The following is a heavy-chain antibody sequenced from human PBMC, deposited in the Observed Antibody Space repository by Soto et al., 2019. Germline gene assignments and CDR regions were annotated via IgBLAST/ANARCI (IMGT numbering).Heavy chain of an antibody. V-gene: IGHV4-59*01. D-gene: IGHD4-4*01. CDR1: GGSISTYH. J-gene: IGHJ4*02. CDR2: VYYNGNT. Sequence: QVQLQGSGPGLVKPSETLSLRCSVSGGSISTYHWSWIRQPPGKRLEWIGNVYYNGNTNYNPSVKSRVSISVDTSKNDFFLRLSSVTAADTAVYYCARGGATGYLDSWGQGTRVIVSS. CDR3: ARGGATGYLDS.